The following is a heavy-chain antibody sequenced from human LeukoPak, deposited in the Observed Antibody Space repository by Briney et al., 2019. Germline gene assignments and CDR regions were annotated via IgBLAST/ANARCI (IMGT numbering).Heavy chain of an antibody. J-gene: IGHJ3*02. D-gene: IGHD4-23*01. CDR3: VTDYGGSSGAFDI. Sequence: GESLRLPCTGSGFTLSSYAMNWVRRAPGQGLEWVSSISSSSDIYYTDSVKGRFTISRDNAKNSLYLQMNSLRAEDTAVYYCVTDYGGSSGAFDIWGQGTMVTVSS. CDR2: ISSSSDI. CDR1: GFTLSSYA. V-gene: IGHV3-69-1*01.